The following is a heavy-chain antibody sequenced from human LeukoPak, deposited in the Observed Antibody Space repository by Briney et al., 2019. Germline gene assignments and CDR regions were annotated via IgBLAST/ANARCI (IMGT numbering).Heavy chain of an antibody. Sequence: ASVKVSCKASGYTLSNYDINWIRQATGQGLDWMGWVSPKTGDTGYTQKFRGRVTMTWNTSINTAYMELSSLRSEDTAVYYCARDTVLRRYYDSSGWLDYWGQGTLVTVSS. J-gene: IGHJ4*02. CDR2: VSPKTGDT. V-gene: IGHV1-8*01. CDR1: GYTLSNYD. D-gene: IGHD3-22*01. CDR3: ARDTVLRRYYDSSGWLDY.